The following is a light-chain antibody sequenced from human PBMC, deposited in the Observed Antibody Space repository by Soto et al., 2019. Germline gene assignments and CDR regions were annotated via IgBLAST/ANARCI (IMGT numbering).Light chain of an antibody. V-gene: IGLV1-51*01. CDR2: DDN. Sequence: QSVLTQPPSVSPAPGQKVTISCPGSSSHIGGNSVSWYQQRPGTAPKLLICDDNKRPSAIPDRFSGSKAGTSATLSITGLQTGDEPDYYCGSWDSSVSAYVFGTGSKGTGL. CDR1: SSHIGGNS. CDR3: GSWDSSVSAYV. J-gene: IGLJ1*01.